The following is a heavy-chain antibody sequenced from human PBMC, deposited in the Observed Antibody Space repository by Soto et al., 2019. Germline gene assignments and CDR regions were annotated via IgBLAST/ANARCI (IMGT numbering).Heavy chain of an antibody. Sequence: GGSLRLSCVASGFTFDDYAIHWVRQTPGKGLEWVSGLTWNGEVLGYADSVKGRFTISRDNAKNSLYLEMNSLRPEDTALYYCVKDSESSAYLTHLDYWGQRTMVTVSS. D-gene: IGHD3-22*01. CDR3: VKDSESSAYLTHLDY. CDR1: GFTFDDYA. J-gene: IGHJ4*02. CDR2: LTWNGEVL. V-gene: IGHV3-9*01.